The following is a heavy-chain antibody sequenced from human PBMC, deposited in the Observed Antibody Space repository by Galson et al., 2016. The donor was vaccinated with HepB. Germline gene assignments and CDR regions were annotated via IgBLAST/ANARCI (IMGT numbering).Heavy chain of an antibody. D-gene: IGHD1-1*01. V-gene: IGHV1-69*04. Sequence: SVKVSCKAVGGSFDYFVINWVRQTPGQGLEWMGRIIPLLGITNYAEKIKDRVTIIADKSTSPAYMVLSGLSFDDTAVYFCAGRHSTTWKDGLDVWGRGTTVAVSS. CDR1: GGSFDYFV. CDR3: AGRHSTTWKDGLDV. J-gene: IGHJ6*04. CDR2: IIPLLGIT.